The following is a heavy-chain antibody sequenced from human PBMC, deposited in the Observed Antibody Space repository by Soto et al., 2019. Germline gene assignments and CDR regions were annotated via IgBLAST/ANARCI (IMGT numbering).Heavy chain of an antibody. Sequence: QVHLLLQSGAEVKKPVSSVKVACKASGGNPSNSAISWVRQAPGQGLEWMGGIIPVFGIISHAQNFQGRVTITADESTSTAYMELSSLRSEDTAVYFCAGGRIVVAGSSAYYSMDVWGQGTTVTVSS. J-gene: IGHJ6*02. CDR2: IIPVFGII. V-gene: IGHV1-69*01. CDR1: GGNPSNSA. CDR3: AGGRIVVAGSSAYYSMDV. D-gene: IGHD6-19*01.